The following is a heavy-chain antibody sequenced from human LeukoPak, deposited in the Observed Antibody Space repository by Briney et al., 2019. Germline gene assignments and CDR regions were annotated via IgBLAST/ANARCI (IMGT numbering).Heavy chain of an antibody. J-gene: IGHJ3*02. D-gene: IGHD2-8*01. CDR3: TRSTNLEAFDI. CDR2: IYYSGST. Sequence: SETLSLTCTVSGGSISTYYGNWIRQAPGKGLEWIGYIYYSGSTNYNPSLKSRVTMSVDTSRNQFSLKLSSVTAADTAVYYCTRSTNLEAFDIWGQGTMVTVSS. V-gene: IGHV4-59*01. CDR1: GGSISTYY.